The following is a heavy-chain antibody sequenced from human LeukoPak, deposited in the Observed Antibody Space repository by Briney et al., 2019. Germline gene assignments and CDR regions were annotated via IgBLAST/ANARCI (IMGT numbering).Heavy chain of an antibody. J-gene: IGHJ4*02. CDR2: IYTSGST. V-gene: IGHV4-4*07. CDR3: ARDRNYYFDY. CDR1: GGSFSSYY. Sequence: SETLSLTCAVYGGSFSSYYWSWIRQPAGKGLEWIGRIYTSGSTNYNPSLKSRVTMSVDTPKNQFSLKLSSVTAADTAVYYCARDRNYYFDYWGQGTLVTVSS.